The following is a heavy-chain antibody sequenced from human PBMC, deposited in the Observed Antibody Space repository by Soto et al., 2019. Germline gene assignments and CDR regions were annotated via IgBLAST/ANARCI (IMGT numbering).Heavy chain of an antibody. CDR3: ARGKGMEENYFYYGLDI. J-gene: IGHJ6*02. D-gene: IGHD1-1*01. CDR2: LNGGTGQT. CDR1: GYTFSTYG. V-gene: IGHV1-3*01. Sequence: QVQVVQSGAEVKKPGASVKVSCKASGYTFSTYGMHWVRQAPGQSLEWMGWLNGGTGQTRYSQRFQDRVIITRDTSASTGYMELSSLRSEDTAVYYCARGKGMEENYFYYGLDIWGQGTTVTVSS.